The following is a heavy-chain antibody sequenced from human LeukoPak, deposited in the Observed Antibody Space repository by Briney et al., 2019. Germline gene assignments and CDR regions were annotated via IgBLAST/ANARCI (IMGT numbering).Heavy chain of an antibody. D-gene: IGHD2/OR15-2a*01. J-gene: IGHJ3*02. Sequence: SETLSLTCAVSGGSIGSPNWWSWVRPAPGKGLQWIGEVYHSGSTNYSPSLKSRATISIDKSKNQLSLTLSSVTAADTAVYYCARDLLDSTAGFDIWGQGTMVTVSS. CDR1: GGSIGSPNW. V-gene: IGHV4-4*02. CDR3: ARDLLDSTAGFDI. CDR2: VYHSGST.